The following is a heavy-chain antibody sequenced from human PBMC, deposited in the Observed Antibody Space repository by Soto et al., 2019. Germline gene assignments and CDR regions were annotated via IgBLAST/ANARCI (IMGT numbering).Heavy chain of an antibody. V-gene: IGHV2-5*01. CDR1: GFSLSTSGVG. J-gene: IGHJ3*02. CDR3: AHILNPITYYYGSGSYSDAFDI. Sequence: QITLKESGPTLVKPTQTLTLTCTFSGFSLSTSGVGVGWIRQPPGKALEWLALIYWNDDKRYSPSLKSRLTITKDTSKNQVVLTMTNMDPVDTATYYCAHILNPITYYYGSGSYSDAFDIWGQGTMVTVSS. D-gene: IGHD3-10*01. CDR2: IYWNDDK.